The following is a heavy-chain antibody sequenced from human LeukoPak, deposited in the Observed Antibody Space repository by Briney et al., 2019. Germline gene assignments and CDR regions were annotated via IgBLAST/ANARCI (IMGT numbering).Heavy chain of an antibody. D-gene: IGHD2-2*02. V-gene: IGHV1-2*02. Sequence: ASVKVSCKASGYTFTGYYMHWVRQAPGQGLEWMGWINPNSGGTNYAQKFQGRVTMTRDTSISTAYMKLSRLRSDDTAVYYCARWGPAAIKASKWFDPWGQGTLVTVSS. CDR2: INPNSGGT. CDR3: ARWGPAAIKASKWFDP. J-gene: IGHJ5*02. CDR1: GYTFTGYY.